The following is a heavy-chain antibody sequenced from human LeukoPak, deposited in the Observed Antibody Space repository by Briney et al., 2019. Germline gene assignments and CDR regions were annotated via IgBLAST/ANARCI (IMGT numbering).Heavy chain of an antibody. V-gene: IGHV4-4*02. CDR1: GGSISSSNW. J-gene: IGHJ6*03. Sequence: SETLSLTCAVSGGSISSSNWWSWVRQPPGKGLEWIGEIYHSGSTNYNPSLKSRVTISVDTSENQFSLKLSSVTAADTAVYYCARVSSGYDYYYYYMDVWGKGTTVTVSS. CDR3: ARVSSGYDYYYYYMDV. D-gene: IGHD6-19*01. CDR2: IYHSGST.